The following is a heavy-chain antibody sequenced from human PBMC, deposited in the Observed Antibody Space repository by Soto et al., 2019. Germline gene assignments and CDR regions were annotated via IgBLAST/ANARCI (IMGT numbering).Heavy chain of an antibody. D-gene: IGHD5-12*01. J-gene: IGHJ6*02. V-gene: IGHV1-18*01. Sequence: QVQLVQSGAEVKKPGASVKVSCKASGYTFTRSGISWVRQAAGQGPEWMGWISSYNGDTNYAQTFQGRVTMTTDTSTSTAYMELRSLRSDDTAVYYCAREGVAPYDYYGMDVWGQGTPVTVSS. CDR2: ISSYNGDT. CDR3: AREGVAPYDYYGMDV. CDR1: GYTFTRSG.